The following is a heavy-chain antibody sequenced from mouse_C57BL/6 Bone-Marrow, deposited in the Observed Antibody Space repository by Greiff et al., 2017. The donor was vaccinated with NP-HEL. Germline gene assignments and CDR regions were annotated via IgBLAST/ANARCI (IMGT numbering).Heavy chain of an antibody. CDR1: GYTFTDYN. CDR3: ARWVTTVVAPSD. CDR2: INPNNGGT. D-gene: IGHD1-1*01. Sequence: VQLKQSGPELVKPGASVKMSCKASGYTFTDYNMHWVKQSHGKSLEWIGYINPNNGGTSYNQKFKGKATLTVNKYSSTAYMELRSLTSEDSAVYYCARWVTTVVAPSDWGKGTSVTVSS. V-gene: IGHV1-22*01. J-gene: IGHJ4*01.